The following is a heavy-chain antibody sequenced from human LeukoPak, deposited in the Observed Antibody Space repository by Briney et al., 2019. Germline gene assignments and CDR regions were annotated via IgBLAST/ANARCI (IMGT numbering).Heavy chain of an antibody. CDR1: GFTFSSYG. CDR3: ARAQDTYNSLYFDY. CDR2: IRYDGSNK. V-gene: IGHV3-30*02. Sequence: GGSLRLSCAASGFTFSSYGMHWVRQAPGKGLEWVAFIRYDGSNKYYADSVKGRFTISRDNSKNTLYLQMNTLRVEDTAVYYCARAQDTYNSLYFDYWGQGALVTVPS. D-gene: IGHD5-24*01. J-gene: IGHJ4*02.